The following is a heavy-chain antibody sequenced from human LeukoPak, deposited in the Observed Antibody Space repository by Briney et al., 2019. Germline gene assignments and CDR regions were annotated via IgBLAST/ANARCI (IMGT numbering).Heavy chain of an antibody. CDR3: ARDPYY. CDR1: GLTVSSSY. V-gene: IGHV3-66*01. CDR2: IYSGGTT. J-gene: IGHJ4*02. Sequence: GGSLRLSCAASGLTVSSSYMSWVRQAPRKGLEWVSVIYSGGTTYYADSVKGRFIISRDNSKNTLYLQMNSLRAEDTAVYFCARDPYYWGQGTLVTVSS.